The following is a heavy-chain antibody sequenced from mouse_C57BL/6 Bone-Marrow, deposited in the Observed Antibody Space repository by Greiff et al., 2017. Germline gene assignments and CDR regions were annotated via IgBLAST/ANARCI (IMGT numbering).Heavy chain of an antibody. CDR2: ISDGGSYT. V-gene: IGHV5-4*01. D-gene: IGHD1-1*01. CDR3: AREWDYYGSSWYFDV. Sequence: DVKLVESGGGLVKPGGSLKLSCAASGFTFSSYAMSWVRQTPEKRLEWVATISDGGSYTYYPDNVKGRFTISRDNAKNNLYLQMSHLKSEDTAMYYCAREWDYYGSSWYFDVWGTGTTVTVSS. J-gene: IGHJ1*03. CDR1: GFTFSSYA.